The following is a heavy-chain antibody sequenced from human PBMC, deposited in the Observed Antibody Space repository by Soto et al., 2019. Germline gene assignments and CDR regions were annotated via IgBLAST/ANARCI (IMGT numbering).Heavy chain of an antibody. CDR2: IYYSGST. D-gene: IGHD4-17*01. CDR3: ARERYGDFDY. CDR1: GGSIISGDYY. Sequence: PSETLSLTCTVSGGSIISGDYYLIWIRQPPGKGLEWIGYIYYSGSTYYNPSLKSRVTISVDTSKNQFSLKLSSVTAADTAVYYCARERYGDFDYWGQGTMVTVSS. J-gene: IGHJ4*03. V-gene: IGHV4-30-4*01.